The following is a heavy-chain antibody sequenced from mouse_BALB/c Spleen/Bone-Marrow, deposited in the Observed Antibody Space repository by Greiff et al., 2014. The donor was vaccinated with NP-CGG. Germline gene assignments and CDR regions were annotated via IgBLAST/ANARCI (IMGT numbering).Heavy chain of an antibody. V-gene: IGHV2-2*02. CDR1: GFSLTTYG. D-gene: IGHD2-4*01. CDR3: ARNSRIYYDYEGYAMDY. Sequence: VKLVESGPGLVQPSQSLSITCTVSGFSLTTYGVHWVRQSPGKGLEWLGVIWSGGNTDYNAAFISRLSISKDNSKSQVFFKMNSLQANDTAIYYCARNSRIYYDYEGYAMDYWGQGTSVTVSS. CDR2: IWSGGNT. J-gene: IGHJ4*01.